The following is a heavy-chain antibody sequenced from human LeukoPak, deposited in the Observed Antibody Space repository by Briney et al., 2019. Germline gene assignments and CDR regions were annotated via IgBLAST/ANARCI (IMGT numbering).Heavy chain of an antibody. Sequence: GGSLRLSCAASGFTFSSYGMHWVRQAPGKGLEWVSGISGSGGSTYYADSVKGRFTISRDNSKNTLYLQMNSLRAEDTAVYYCATDIRWGAFDIWGQGTMVTVSS. J-gene: IGHJ3*02. CDR2: ISGSGGST. CDR3: ATDIRWGAFDI. D-gene: IGHD3-3*01. CDR1: GFTFSSYG. V-gene: IGHV3-23*01.